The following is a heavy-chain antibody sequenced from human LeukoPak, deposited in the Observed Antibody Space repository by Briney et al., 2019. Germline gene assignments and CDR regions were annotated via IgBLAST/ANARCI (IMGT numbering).Heavy chain of an antibody. V-gene: IGHV3-23*01. D-gene: IGHD2-8*02. CDR3: ATYRQVLLPFES. Sequence: PGGSLRLSCAASGFTLSSYAMNWVRQAPGKGLEWVSSISGSGGNTYYADSVKGRFTISRDNSKNTLYLQMNSLRAEGTAVYYCATYRQVLLPFESWGQGTLVTVSS. CDR1: GFTLSSYA. J-gene: IGHJ4*02. CDR2: ISGSGGNT.